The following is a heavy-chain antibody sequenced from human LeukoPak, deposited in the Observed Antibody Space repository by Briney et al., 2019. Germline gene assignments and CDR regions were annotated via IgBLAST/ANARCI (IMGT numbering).Heavy chain of an antibody. CDR1: GFTFSTYW. J-gene: IGHJ3*02. CDR3: ARDFRDAFDI. Sequence: GGSLRLSCAVSGFTFSTYWMSWVRQAPGKGLEWVSVIYSGGSTYYADSVKGRFTISRDNSKNTLYLQMNSLRAEDTAVYYCARDFRDAFDIWGQGTMVTVSS. CDR2: IYSGGST. V-gene: IGHV3-66*01.